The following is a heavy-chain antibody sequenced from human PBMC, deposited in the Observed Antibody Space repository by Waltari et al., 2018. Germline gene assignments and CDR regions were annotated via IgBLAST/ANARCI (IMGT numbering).Heavy chain of an antibody. D-gene: IGHD6-6*01. CDR1: GFSFSTYG. V-gene: IGHV3-30*02. J-gene: IGHJ4*02. CDR3: AKRADSSGAIDS. CDR2: IRYDGTDE. Sequence: QVQLVESGGGVVQPGGSLTISCAASGFSFSTYGRHWVRQAPGKGLELVSFIRYDGTDEYYADSVKGRFTITRDNSKNTVHLQMNSLRADDTAIYYCAKRADSSGAIDSWGQGTLVTVSS.